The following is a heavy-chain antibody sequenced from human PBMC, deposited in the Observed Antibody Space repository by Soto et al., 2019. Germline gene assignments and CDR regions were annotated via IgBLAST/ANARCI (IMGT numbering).Heavy chain of an antibody. CDR1: GFTFSSYW. CDR3: AKEKPPPATIPCMDV. V-gene: IGHV3-74*01. CDR2: INSDGSST. J-gene: IGHJ6*02. Sequence: GGSLRLSCAASGFTFSSYWMHWVRQAPGKGLVWVSRINSDGSSTSYADSVKGRFTISRDNAKNTLYLQMNSLRAEDTAVYYCAKEKPPPATIPCMDVWGQGTTVTVSS. D-gene: IGHD5-12*01.